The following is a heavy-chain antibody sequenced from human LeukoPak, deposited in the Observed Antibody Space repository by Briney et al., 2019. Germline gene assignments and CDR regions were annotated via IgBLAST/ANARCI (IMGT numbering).Heavy chain of an antibody. CDR1: GGTFSSYA. V-gene: IGHV1-69*05. J-gene: IGHJ6*03. CDR2: IIPIFGTA. D-gene: IGHD3-22*01. Sequence: SVKVSCKASGGTFSSYAISWVRQAPGQGLEWMGGIIPIFGTANYAQKFQGRVTITTDESTSTAYMELSSLRSEDTAVYYWASDSSGYLYYMDVWGKGTTVTVSS. CDR3: ASDSSGYLYYMDV.